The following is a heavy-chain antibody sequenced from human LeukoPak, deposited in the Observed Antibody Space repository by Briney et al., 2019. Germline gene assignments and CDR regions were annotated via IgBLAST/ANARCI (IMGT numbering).Heavy chain of an antibody. J-gene: IGHJ5*02. CDR2: IYYSGST. D-gene: IGHD2-2*01. V-gene: IGHV4-39*01. Sequence: SETLSLTCTVSGGSISSSFYSWGWIRQPPGKGLEWIGSIYYSGSTYYNPSLKSRVTISVDTSKNQFSLKLSSVTAADTAVYYCARRLGSTSGRNHRFDPWGQGTLVTVS. CDR3: ARRLGSTSGRNHRFDP. CDR1: GGSISSSFYS.